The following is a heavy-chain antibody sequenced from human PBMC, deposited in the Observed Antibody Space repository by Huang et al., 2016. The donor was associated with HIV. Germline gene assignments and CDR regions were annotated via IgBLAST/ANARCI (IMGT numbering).Heavy chain of an antibody. CDR3: AKHLGGRRGFTFIVLFGAFDM. Sequence: EVQLLESGGGLAQPGGSLRLSCTASGFTFGSYALNWVRQAPGKGLGWVPGTTASGGSTYYAKAVKGRFTISRDNSKNTLYLQMNSLRAEDTALYYCAKHLGGRRGFTFIVLFGAFDMWGQGTMVTVSS. CDR1: GFTFGSYA. J-gene: IGHJ3*02. D-gene: IGHD3-22*01. CDR2: TTASGGST. V-gene: IGHV3-23*01.